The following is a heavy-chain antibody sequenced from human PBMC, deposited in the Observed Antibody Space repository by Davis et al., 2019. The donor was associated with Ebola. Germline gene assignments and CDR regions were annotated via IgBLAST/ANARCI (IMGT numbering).Heavy chain of an antibody. Sequence: SGPTLVKPTQTLTLTCTFSGFSLRPSGMCVSWIRQPPGKALECLALIDWDDDKYYSTSLKTRLTISKDTSKNQVVLTMTNMDPVDTATYYCARIPRYYDFWSGYYTAYYYGMDVWGQGTTVTVSS. J-gene: IGHJ6*02. CDR3: ARIPRYYDFWSGYYTAYYYGMDV. D-gene: IGHD3-3*01. CDR1: GFSLRPSGMC. CDR2: IDWDDDK. V-gene: IGHV2-70*01.